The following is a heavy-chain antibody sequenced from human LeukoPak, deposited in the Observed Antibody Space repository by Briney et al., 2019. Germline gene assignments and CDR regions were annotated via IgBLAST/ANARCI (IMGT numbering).Heavy chain of an antibody. CDR2: IKQDGSEK. V-gene: IGHV3-7*01. D-gene: IGHD3-22*01. CDR1: GFTFSSYW. CDR3: ARDNPNYYDSSGLSVS. J-gene: IGHJ4*02. Sequence: GGSLRLSCAASGFTFSSYWMSWVRQAPGKGLEWVANIKQDGSEKYYVDSVKGRFTISRDNAKNSLYLQMNSLRAEDTAVYYCARDNPNYYDSSGLSVSWGQGTLVTVSS.